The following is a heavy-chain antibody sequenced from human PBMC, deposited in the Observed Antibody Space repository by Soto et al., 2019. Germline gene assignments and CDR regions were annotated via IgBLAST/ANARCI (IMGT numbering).Heavy chain of an antibody. Sequence: QVQLVESGGGVVHPGKSLRLSCLASGFSFTSYGMHWVRQSPGKGLEWMAVISHDGRNQYYGESVRGRFTISRDNSNNTLFLQMNSLRIEDSALYYCATSDFTSYPGLHWGQGAQVTVSS. CDR1: GFSFTSYG. J-gene: IGHJ4*02. CDR2: ISHDGRNQ. V-gene: IGHV3-30*03. CDR3: ATSDFTSYPGLH.